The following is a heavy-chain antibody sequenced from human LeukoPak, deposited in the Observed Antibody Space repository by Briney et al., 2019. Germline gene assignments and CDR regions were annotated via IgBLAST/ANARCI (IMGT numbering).Heavy chain of an antibody. V-gene: IGHV3-64D*06. J-gene: IGHJ4*02. CDR3: VKDSSSGSYFDY. D-gene: IGHD3-10*01. CDR1: GFTFSRYA. Sequence: QTGGSLRLSCSASGFTFSRYAMHWVRQAPGKGLEYVSAISSNGGSTYYADSVKGRLTISRDNSRNTLHLQMSSLRVEDTAVYYCVKDSSSGSYFDYWGQGTLVTVSS. CDR2: ISSNGGST.